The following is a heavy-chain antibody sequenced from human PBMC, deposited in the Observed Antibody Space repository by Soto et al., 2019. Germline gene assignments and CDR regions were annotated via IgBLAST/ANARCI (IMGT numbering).Heavy chain of an antibody. D-gene: IGHD2-15*01. J-gene: IGHJ4*02. Sequence: QVQLVESGGGVVQPGRSLSLSCAASGFTFSSYGMHWVRQAPGKGLEWVAVIWYDGSNKYYADSVKGRFTISRDNSKNTLYLQMNSLRAEDTAVYYCARAAAEGWNYLDYWGQGTLVTVSS. CDR1: GFTFSSYG. CDR2: IWYDGSNK. CDR3: ARAAAEGWNYLDY. V-gene: IGHV3-33*01.